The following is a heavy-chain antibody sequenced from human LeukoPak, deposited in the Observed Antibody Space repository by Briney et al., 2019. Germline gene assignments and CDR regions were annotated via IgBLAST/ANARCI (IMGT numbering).Heavy chain of an antibody. CDR2: ISHNENA. D-gene: IGHD5-24*01. V-gene: IGHV4-30-2*01. J-gene: IGHJ4*02. CDR3: ARDGYNSAPFDY. CDR1: GDSISSGDYF. Sequence: SETLSLTCTVSGDSISSGDYFWSWIRQPPGKGLEWIGYISHNENAYFNPSHSSRVTMSVDKSKNQVSLKITSVTAADTAVYYCARDGYNSAPFDYWGQGTLVTVSS.